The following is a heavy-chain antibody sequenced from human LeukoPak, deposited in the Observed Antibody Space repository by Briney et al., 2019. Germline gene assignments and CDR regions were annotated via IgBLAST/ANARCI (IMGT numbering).Heavy chain of an antibody. D-gene: IGHD3-16*01. J-gene: IGHJ4*02. CDR1: GYTFTSYG. Sequence: GASVKVSCKASGYTFTSYGISWMRQAPGQGLEWMGWISTYSGHTDYAQKFQGRVTMTTDTPTSTAYMELRSLRSGDTAVYYCAGGGTDFDYWGQGTLVTVSS. V-gene: IGHV1-18*04. CDR2: ISTYSGHT. CDR3: AGGGTDFDY.